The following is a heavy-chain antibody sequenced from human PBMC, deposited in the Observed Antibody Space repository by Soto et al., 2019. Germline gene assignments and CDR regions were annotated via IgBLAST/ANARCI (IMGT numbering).Heavy chain of an antibody. Sequence: GGSLRLSCAASGFTFRSYWMHWVRQAPGKGLVWVSRMNSDGSSITYADSVKGRFTISRDTSRNTLYLQMSSLRVEDTAVYYCSRDTPLFSLGYQRGNYFDYWGQGALVTVSS. CDR3: SRDTPLFSLGYQRGNYFDY. V-gene: IGHV3-74*01. J-gene: IGHJ4*02. D-gene: IGHD3-22*01. CDR2: MNSDGSSI. CDR1: GFTFRSYW.